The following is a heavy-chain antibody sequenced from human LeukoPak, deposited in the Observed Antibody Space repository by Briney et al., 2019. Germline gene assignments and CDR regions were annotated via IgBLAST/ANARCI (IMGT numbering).Heavy chain of an antibody. D-gene: IGHD5-12*01. J-gene: IGHJ4*02. CDR2: ISYGGKA. Sequence: SETLSLTSAVSGDSISSGGYWWSWIRQHPGKGPEWIGYISYGGKADYNPSLKSRVAISADTPKNQFSLKLSSTTAADTAVYYCARAPVATPSEFDYWGQGTLVTVSS. V-gene: IGHV4-31*11. CDR1: GDSISSGGYW. CDR3: ARAPVATPSEFDY.